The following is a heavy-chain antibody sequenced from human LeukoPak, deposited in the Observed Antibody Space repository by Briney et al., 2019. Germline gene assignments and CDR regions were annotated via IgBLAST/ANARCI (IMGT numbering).Heavy chain of an antibody. CDR1: GFTFSSYA. CDR3: ANAGGYYDSSGYYSRLPVPDAFDI. Sequence: GASLRLSCAASGFTFSSYAMSWVRQAPGKGLEWVSAISGSGGSTYYADSVKGRFTISRDNSKNTLYLQMNSLRAEDTAVYYCANAGGYYDSSGYYSRLPVPDAFDIWGQGTMVTVSS. D-gene: IGHD3-22*01. CDR2: ISGSGGST. V-gene: IGHV3-23*01. J-gene: IGHJ3*02.